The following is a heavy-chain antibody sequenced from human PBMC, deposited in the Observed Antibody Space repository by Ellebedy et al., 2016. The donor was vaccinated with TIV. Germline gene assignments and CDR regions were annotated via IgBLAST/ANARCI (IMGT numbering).Heavy chain of an antibody. V-gene: IGHV3-23*01. J-gene: IGHJ2*01. Sequence: PGGSLRLSCAASAVTFSNYPMSWVRQAPGKGLGWVSSISVTGDLTYYADSVKGRFTVSRDNSKNTLYLQMNSLRAEDTAIYYCAKIAVSGLWYIDLWGRGTLVTVSS. CDR3: AKIAVSGLWYIDL. CDR2: ISVTGDLT. CDR1: AVTFSNYP. D-gene: IGHD6-19*01.